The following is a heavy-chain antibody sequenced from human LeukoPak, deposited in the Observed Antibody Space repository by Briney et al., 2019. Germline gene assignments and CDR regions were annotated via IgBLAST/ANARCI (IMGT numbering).Heavy chain of an antibody. CDR2: INHSGST. J-gene: IGHJ4*02. CDR1: GGSFSGYY. V-gene: IGHV4-34*01. CDR3: ARVSRQRYYYDSSGYLDY. D-gene: IGHD3-22*01. Sequence: SETLSLTCAVYGGSFSGYYWSWIRQPPVKGLEWIGEINHSGSTNYNPSLKSRVTISVDTSKNQFSLKLSSVTAADTAVYYCARVSRQRYYYDSSGYLDYWGQGTLVTVSS.